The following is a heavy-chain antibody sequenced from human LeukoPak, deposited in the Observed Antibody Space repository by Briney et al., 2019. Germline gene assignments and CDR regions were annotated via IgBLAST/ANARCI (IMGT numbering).Heavy chain of an antibody. CDR3: AKGGYDPRDYMDV. V-gene: IGHV3-30*02. CDR1: GFTFSSYG. J-gene: IGHJ6*03. Sequence: PGGSLRLSCAASGFTFSSYGMHWVRQAPGKGLEWVAFIRYDGSNKYYADSVKGRFTISRDNSKNTLYLQMNSLRAEDTAVYYCAKGGYDPRDYMDVWGKGTTVTVSS. CDR2: IRYDGSNK. D-gene: IGHD5-12*01.